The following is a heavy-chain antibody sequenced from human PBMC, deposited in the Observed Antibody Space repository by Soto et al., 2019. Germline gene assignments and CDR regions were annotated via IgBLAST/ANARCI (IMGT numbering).Heavy chain of an antibody. D-gene: IGHD3-10*01. CDR1: GFNFSSYA. CDR3: ARGGYYGSGSYYNVY. Sequence: GGSLRLSCAASGFNFSSYAMHWVRQAPGKGLEYVSAISSNGGSTYYANSVKGRFTISRDNSKNTLYLQMGSLRAEDMAVYYCARGGYYGSGSYYNVYWGQGTLVTVSS. CDR2: ISSNGGST. J-gene: IGHJ4*02. V-gene: IGHV3-64*01.